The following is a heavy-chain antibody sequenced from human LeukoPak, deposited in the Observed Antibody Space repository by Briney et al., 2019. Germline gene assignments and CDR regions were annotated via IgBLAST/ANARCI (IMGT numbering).Heavy chain of an antibody. CDR1: GGSISSSSYY. Sequence: SETLSLTCTVSGGSISSSSYYWSWIRQPPGKGLEWIGEINHSGSTNYNPSLRSRVTISVDTSKNQFSLKLSSVTAADTAVYYCARPAGTGYDAFDIWGQGTMVTVSS. V-gene: IGHV4-39*07. D-gene: IGHD3/OR15-3a*01. CDR3: ARPAGTGYDAFDI. CDR2: INHSGST. J-gene: IGHJ3*02.